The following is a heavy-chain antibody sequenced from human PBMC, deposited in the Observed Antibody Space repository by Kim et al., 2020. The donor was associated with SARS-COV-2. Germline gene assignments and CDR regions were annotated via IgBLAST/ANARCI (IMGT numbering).Heavy chain of an antibody. CDR1: GFSLSSYD. J-gene: IGHJ4*02. CDR3: ARDGATVTGTYPARFDY. Sequence: GGSLRLSCEASGFSLSSYDMNWVRQAPGKGLEWVSYSSGSGSTIYNADSVKGRFTITTDNAKNSMYLQLNSLRAEETALYYCARDGATVTGTYPARFDYWGQGTLVTVSS. D-gene: IGHD2-8*02. V-gene: IGHV3-48*03. CDR2: SSGSGSTI.